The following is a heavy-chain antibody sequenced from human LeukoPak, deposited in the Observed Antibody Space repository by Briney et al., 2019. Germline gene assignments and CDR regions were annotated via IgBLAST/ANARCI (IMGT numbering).Heavy chain of an antibody. Sequence: PGGSLRLSCAASGFTFSDYAMHWVRQATGKGLEWVSAIGSAGDTYYTGSVKGRFNISRENSKNSLYLQMNSLRAGDTAVYYCARVAKERVGGVYYFDYWGQGTLVTVSS. D-gene: IGHD1-1*01. V-gene: IGHV3-13*01. J-gene: IGHJ4*02. CDR2: IGSAGDT. CDR3: ARVAKERVGGVYYFDY. CDR1: GFTFSDYA.